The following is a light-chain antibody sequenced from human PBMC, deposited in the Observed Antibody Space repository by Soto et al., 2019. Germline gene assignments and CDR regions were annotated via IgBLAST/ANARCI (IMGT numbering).Light chain of an antibody. Sequence: QSVLTQSPSASGTPGQRVTISCSGANSNIGRNTVNWYQQLPGTAPKLLIYSTNQRPSGVPDRFSGSKSGTSASLAISGLQSEDEADYYCAAWDDSLNGWVFGGGTKVTVL. V-gene: IGLV1-44*01. CDR2: STN. CDR3: AAWDDSLNGWV. J-gene: IGLJ3*02. CDR1: NSNIGRNT.